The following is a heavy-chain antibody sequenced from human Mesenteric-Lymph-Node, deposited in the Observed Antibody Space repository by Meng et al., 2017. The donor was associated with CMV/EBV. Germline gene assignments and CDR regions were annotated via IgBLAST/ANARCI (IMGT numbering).Heavy chain of an antibody. CDR3: AKDRSVIAADRYYYYGMDV. V-gene: IGHV3-7*01. Sequence: GGSLRLSCAASGFIFSNGWMNWVRQAPGKGLEWVANIKQDGSEKYYVDSVKGRFTISRDNAKNSLYLQMNSLRAEDTAVYYCAKDRSVIAADRYYYYGMDVWGQGTTVTVSS. D-gene: IGHD6-13*01. CDR2: IKQDGSEK. CDR1: GFIFSNGW. J-gene: IGHJ6*02.